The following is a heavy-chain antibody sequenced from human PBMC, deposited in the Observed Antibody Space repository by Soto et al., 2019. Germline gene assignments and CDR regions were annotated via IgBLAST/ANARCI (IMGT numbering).Heavy chain of an antibody. CDR2: INPSVGST. Sequence: ASGDVSCKASGYTFTSQNMHWVRQTPGQGLEWMGVINPSVGSTTYAQKFQGRVTMTRDTSTSTVYMEVSSLRSEDTAVYYCASTLGARFDYWGQGTLVTVSS. J-gene: IGHJ4*02. CDR3: ASTLGARFDY. D-gene: IGHD1-26*01. V-gene: IGHV1-46*03. CDR1: GYTFTSQN.